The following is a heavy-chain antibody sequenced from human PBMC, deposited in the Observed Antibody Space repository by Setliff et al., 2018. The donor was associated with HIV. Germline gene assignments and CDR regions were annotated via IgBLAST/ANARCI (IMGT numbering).Heavy chain of an antibody. CDR2: ISGRGDIT. J-gene: IGHJ5*02. CDR3: AKDRRGITGTKSCAWFDP. Sequence: GGSLRLSCVASGFSFSTYGLCWVRQAPGEGLEWVSCISGRGDITYYADSLKGRFTISRDNPKNTLYLQMNSLRAEDTAVYYCAKDRRGITGTKSCAWFDPWGQGTLVTVSS. V-gene: IGHV3-23*01. CDR1: GFSFSTYG. D-gene: IGHD1-7*01.